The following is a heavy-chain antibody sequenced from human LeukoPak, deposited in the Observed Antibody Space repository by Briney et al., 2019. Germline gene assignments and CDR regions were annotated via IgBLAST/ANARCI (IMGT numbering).Heavy chain of an antibody. CDR3: ARDRGDCSSTSCSPGAFDI. J-gene: IGHJ3*02. D-gene: IGHD2-2*01. CDR2: IRYDGSNK. Sequence: GGSLRLSCAASGFTFSSYGMHWVRQAPGKGLEWVAFIRYDGSNKYYADSVKGRFTISRDNSKNTLYLQMNSLRAEDTAVYYCARDRGDCSSTSCSPGAFDIWGQGTMVTVSS. CDR1: GFTFSSYG. V-gene: IGHV3-30*02.